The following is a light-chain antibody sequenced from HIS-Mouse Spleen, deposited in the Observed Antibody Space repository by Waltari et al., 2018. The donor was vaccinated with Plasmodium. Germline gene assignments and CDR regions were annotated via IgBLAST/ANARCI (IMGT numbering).Light chain of an antibody. V-gene: IGKV1-33*01. J-gene: IGKJ2*01. CDR1: QDISNY. Sequence: DIQMTQSPSSLSAAAGDSLTITCQASQDISNYLNWYQQKPGKAPKLLIYDASNLETGVPSRFSGSGSGTDFTFTISSLQPEDIATYYCQQYDNLPPYTFGQGTKLEIK. CDR3: QQYDNLPPYT. CDR2: DAS.